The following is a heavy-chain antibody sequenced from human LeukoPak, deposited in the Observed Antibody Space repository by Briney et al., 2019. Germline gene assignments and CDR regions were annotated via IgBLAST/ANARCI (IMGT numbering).Heavy chain of an antibody. J-gene: IGHJ6*03. Sequence: TPSETLSLTCTVSGGSISSGGYYWSWIRQPPGKGLEWIGYIYHSGSTYYNPSLKSRVTISVDRSKNQFSLKLSSVTAADTAVYYCARGGPGDYDFWSGLKRYYMDVWGKGPRSPSP. D-gene: IGHD3-3*01. V-gene: IGHV4-30-2*01. CDR2: IYHSGST. CDR1: GGSISSGGYY. CDR3: ARGGPGDYDFWSGLKRYYMDV.